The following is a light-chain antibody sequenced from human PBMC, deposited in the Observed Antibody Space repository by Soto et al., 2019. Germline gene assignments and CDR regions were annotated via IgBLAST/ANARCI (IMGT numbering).Light chain of an antibody. CDR2: GAS. V-gene: IGKV3-15*01. J-gene: IGKJ1*01. CDR3: QQYNNWPRT. CDR1: QSVRGN. Sequence: EIVMTQSPATLSVSPGERATVSCRASQSVRGNLAWYQQKPGQAPRLLIYGASTRATGIPARFSGSGSGTEFTLTISSLQSEDFAVYYCQQYNNWPRTFGQGTKVDIK.